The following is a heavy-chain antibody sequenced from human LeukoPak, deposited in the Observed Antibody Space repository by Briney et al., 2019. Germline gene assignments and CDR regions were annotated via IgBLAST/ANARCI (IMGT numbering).Heavy chain of an antibody. V-gene: IGHV1-69-2*01. Sequence: GATVKISCKVSGYTFTDYYMHWVQQAPGKGLEWMGLVDPEDGETIYAEKFQGRVTITADTSTDTAYMELSSLRSEDTAVYYCVTDIAHPLGYCSSTSCYKNWFDPWGQGTLVTVSS. J-gene: IGHJ5*02. CDR2: VDPEDGET. D-gene: IGHD2-2*02. CDR1: GYTFTDYY. CDR3: VTDIAHPLGYCSSTSCYKNWFDP.